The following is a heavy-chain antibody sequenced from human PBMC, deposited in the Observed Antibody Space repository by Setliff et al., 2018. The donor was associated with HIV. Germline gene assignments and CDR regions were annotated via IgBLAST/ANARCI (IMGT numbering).Heavy chain of an antibody. D-gene: IGHD2-2*01. CDR2: IKQDESEK. CDR1: GFTFSSYW. J-gene: IGHJ5*02. V-gene: IGHV3-7*03. Sequence: PGGSLRLSCAASGFTFSSYWMSWVRQAPGKGLEWVANIKQDESEKYYVDSVKGRFSISRDNAKQSMYLQMDSLRAEDTAVYYCAGHSTTWYPNWFDPWGQGTLVTVS. CDR3: AGHSTTWYPNWFDP.